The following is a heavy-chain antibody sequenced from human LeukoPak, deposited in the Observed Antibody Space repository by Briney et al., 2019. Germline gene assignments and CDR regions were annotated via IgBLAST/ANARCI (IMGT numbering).Heavy chain of an antibody. V-gene: IGHV3-74*01. J-gene: IGHJ4*02. CDR2: TNSDGSST. CDR1: GFTFSSYW. Sequence: PGGSLRLSCAASGFTFSSYWMHWVRQAPGKGLVWVSRTNSDGSSTSYADSVKGRFTISRDNAKNTLYLQMNSLRAEDTAVYYCARAMNIKVGATSFDYWGQGTLVTVSS. CDR3: ARAMNIKVGATSFDY. D-gene: IGHD1-26*01.